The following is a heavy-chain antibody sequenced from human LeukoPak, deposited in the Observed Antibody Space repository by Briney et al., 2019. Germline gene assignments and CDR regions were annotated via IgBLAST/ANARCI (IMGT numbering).Heavy chain of an antibody. J-gene: IGHJ5*02. CDR2: IYYSGST. V-gene: IGHV4-31*03. Sequence: PSQTLSLTCTVSGGSISSGGYYWSWIRQHPGKGLEWIGYIYYSGSTYYNPSLKSRVTISVDTSKNQFSLKLSSVTAADTAVYYCARGGVYDYVWGSYRQLPQNWFDPWGQGTLVTVSS. D-gene: IGHD3-16*02. CDR1: GGSISSGGYY. CDR3: ARGGVYDYVWGSYRQLPQNWFDP.